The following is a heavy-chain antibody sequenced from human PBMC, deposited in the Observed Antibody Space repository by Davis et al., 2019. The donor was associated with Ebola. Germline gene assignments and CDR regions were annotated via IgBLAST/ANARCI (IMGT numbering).Heavy chain of an antibody. V-gene: IGHV3-23*01. D-gene: IGHD4-11*01. J-gene: IGHJ4*03. CDR2: ISGRGDVT. CDR3: AKVQYSNYVTFDY. Sequence: GGSLRLSCAASGFTFSTYVMTWVRQAPGKGLEWVSGISGRGDVTYYTDSVKGRFTSSRDNSKNTVYLQMNSLRAEDTAVYYCAKVQYSNYVTFDYWGQGTTVTVSS. CDR1: GFTFSTYV.